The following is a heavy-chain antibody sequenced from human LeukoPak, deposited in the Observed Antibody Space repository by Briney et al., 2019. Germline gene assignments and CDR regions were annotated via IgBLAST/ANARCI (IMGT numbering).Heavy chain of an antibody. Sequence: SETLSLTCAVYGGSFSGYYWSWIRQPPGKGLEWIGEIDQSGSTNYNPSLKSRVTITIDTYKNQFSLKLNSVTAADTAVYYCAINDGSGSYYKSDYWGEGNLVTVSS. CDR2: IDQSGST. CDR1: GGSFSGYY. CDR3: AINDGSGSYYKSDY. D-gene: IGHD3-10*01. J-gene: IGHJ4*02. V-gene: IGHV4-34*01.